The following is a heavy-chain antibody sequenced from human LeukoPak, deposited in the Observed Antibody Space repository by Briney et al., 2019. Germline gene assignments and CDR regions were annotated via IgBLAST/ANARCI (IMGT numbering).Heavy chain of an antibody. J-gene: IGHJ4*02. CDR2: IKQDGSEK. D-gene: IGHD3-16*01. CDR3: ARDDASSSFTY. V-gene: IGHV3-7*01. CDR1: GFIFSDFW. Sequence: GSLILSCVASGFIFSDFWMSWVRQAPGKGLEWVANIKQDGSEKYYVDSVKGRFTISRDNAQNSLYLQMNSLRVEDTAVYYCARDDASSSFTYWGQGALVTVSS.